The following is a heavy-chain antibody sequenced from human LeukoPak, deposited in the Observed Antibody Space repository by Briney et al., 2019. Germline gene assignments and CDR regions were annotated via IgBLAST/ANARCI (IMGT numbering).Heavy chain of an antibody. Sequence: GGSLRLSCAASGFTFSSYAMSWVRQAPGKGLEWVSAISGSGGSTYYADSVKGRFTISRDNSKNTLYPQMNSLRAEDTAVYYCAKDEGGLWFGELSTHYYGMDVWGQGTTVTASS. V-gene: IGHV3-23*01. J-gene: IGHJ6*02. CDR3: AKDEGGLWFGELSTHYYGMDV. CDR1: GFTFSSYA. D-gene: IGHD3-10*01. CDR2: ISGSGGST.